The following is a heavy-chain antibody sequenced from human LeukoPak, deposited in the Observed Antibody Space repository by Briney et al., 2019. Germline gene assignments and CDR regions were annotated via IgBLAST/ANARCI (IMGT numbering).Heavy chain of an antibody. CDR2: ISSSSSYI. D-gene: IGHD7-27*01. J-gene: IGHJ2*01. CDR1: GFTFSSYS. CDR3: ARDRNWGSRNWYLDL. Sequence: PGGSLRLSCAASGFTFSSYSMNWVRQAPGKGLEWVSSISSSSSYIYYADSVKGRFTISRDNAKNSLYLQMNSLRAEDTGVYYCARDRNWGSRNWYLDLWGRGTLVTVSS. V-gene: IGHV3-21*01.